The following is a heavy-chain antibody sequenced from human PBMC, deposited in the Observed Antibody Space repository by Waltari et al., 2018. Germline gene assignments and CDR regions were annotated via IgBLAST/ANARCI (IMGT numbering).Heavy chain of an antibody. CDR3: ARSGLVSAFDY. CDR1: GFHFPGYW. V-gene: IGHV3-7*01. D-gene: IGHD3-9*01. Sequence: EVQLVESGGGLVQPGGSLRLACVASGFHFPGYWMGWFRQAPGKSLEWVANINDDGTKEFYVESLKGRVTISRDNAKNSVYLQTTSLRAEDTALYYCARSGLVSAFDYWGQGSLVTVAS. CDR2: INDDGTKE. J-gene: IGHJ4*02.